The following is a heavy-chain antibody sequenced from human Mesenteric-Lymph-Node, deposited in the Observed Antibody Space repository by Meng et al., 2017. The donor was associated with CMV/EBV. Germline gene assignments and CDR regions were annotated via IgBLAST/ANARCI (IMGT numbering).Heavy chain of an antibody. CDR2: IRYDGSNK. CDR1: GFTFSSYG. D-gene: IGHD2-2*02. V-gene: IGHV3-30*02. Sequence: GESLKISCAASGFTFSSYGIHWVRQAPGKGLEWVAFIRYDGSNKYYADSVKGRFTISRDNSKNTLYLQMNSLRAEDTAVYYCAKGEYCSNTSCYTHIGGFDYWGQGTLVTVSS. J-gene: IGHJ4*02. CDR3: AKGEYCSNTSCYTHIGGFDY.